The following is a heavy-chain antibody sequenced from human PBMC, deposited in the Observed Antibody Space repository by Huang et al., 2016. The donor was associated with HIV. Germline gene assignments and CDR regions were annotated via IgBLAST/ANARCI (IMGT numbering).Heavy chain of an antibody. J-gene: IGHJ6*03. CDR3: SPSGDDYFYFYMDV. D-gene: IGHD4-17*01. CDR1: GFIFNDFA. V-gene: IGHV3-49*03. Sequence: QLVESGGDSVQSGRSLRLSCRGSGFIFNDFAINWFRQSPGMGLEWIGFVRRKAFGGASKSAPSVKDRFTVSRDEAKNVAFLQMDNLQVDDTAIYYCSPSGDDYFYFYMDVWDNGTTVIVS. CDR2: VRRKAFGGAS.